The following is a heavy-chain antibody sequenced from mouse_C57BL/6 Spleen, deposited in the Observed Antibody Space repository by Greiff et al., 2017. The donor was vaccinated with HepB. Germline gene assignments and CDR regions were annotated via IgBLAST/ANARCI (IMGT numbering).Heavy chain of an antibody. CDR2: IDPSDSYT. CDR1: GYTFTSYW. Sequence: QVQLQQPGAELVRPGTSVKLSCKASGYTFTSYWMHWVKQRPGQGLEWIGVIDPSDSYTNYNQKFKGKATLTVDTSSSTAYMQLSSLTSEDSAVYYCARLDHTNLYYFDYWGQGTTLTVSS. J-gene: IGHJ2*01. CDR3: ARLDHTNLYYFDY. D-gene: IGHD5-1-1*01. V-gene: IGHV1-59*01.